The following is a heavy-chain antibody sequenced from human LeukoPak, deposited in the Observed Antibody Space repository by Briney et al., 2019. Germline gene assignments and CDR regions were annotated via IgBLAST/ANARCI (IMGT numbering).Heavy chain of an antibody. V-gene: IGHV3-23*01. Sequence: GGSLRLSCAASGFTFSSYAMSWVRQAPGKGLEWVSAISGSGGSTYYADSVKGRFTISRDNSKNTLYLQMNSLRAEDTAVYYCAKDSIVFEVTPPDYWGQGTLVTVSS. CDR2: ISGSGGST. CDR1: GFTFSSYA. D-gene: IGHD4-23*01. J-gene: IGHJ4*02. CDR3: AKDSIVFEVTPPDY.